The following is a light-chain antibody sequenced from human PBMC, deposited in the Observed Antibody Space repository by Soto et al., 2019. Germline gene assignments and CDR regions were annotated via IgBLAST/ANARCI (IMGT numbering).Light chain of an antibody. CDR1: QSISSW. V-gene: IGKV1-5*03. Sequence: DIQITQSPSTLSASVGDRVTITCRASQSISSWLAWYQQKPGKAPKLLIYKASSLESGVPSRFSGSGSETEFTLTISSLQPDDFATYYCQQYNSYATFGQGTKVDIK. J-gene: IGKJ1*01. CDR2: KAS. CDR3: QQYNSYAT.